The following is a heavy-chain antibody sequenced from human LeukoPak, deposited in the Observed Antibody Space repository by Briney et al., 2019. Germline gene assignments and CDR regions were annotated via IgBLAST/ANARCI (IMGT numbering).Heavy chain of an antibody. CDR1: GGTFSSYA. CDR2: IIPIFGKA. CDR3: ARVSQASHRYCSAGSCYRNSFDY. Sequence: SVKVSCKASGGTFSSYAISWVRQAPGQGLEWMGVIIPIFGKANYAQKFQGRVTITADESTSTAYMELSSLRSEDTAVYYCARVSQASHRYCSAGSCYRNSFDYWGQGTLVTVSS. V-gene: IGHV1-69*13. J-gene: IGHJ4*02. D-gene: IGHD2-15*01.